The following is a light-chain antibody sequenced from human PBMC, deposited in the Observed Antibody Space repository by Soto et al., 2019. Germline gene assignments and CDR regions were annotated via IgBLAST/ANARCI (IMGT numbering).Light chain of an antibody. J-gene: IGKJ4*01. V-gene: IGKV2-28*01. CDR2: MGS. CDR3: MQALQTPLT. CDR1: QSLLHSNGYNY. Sequence: DIVMTQSPLSLPVTPGEPASISCRSSQSLLHSNGYNYLDWYLQKPGQSPQLLIYMGSNRASGVPDRFSSSESGTEITLKISRVDAEDVEVYYCMQALQTPLTFSGGIKVDIK.